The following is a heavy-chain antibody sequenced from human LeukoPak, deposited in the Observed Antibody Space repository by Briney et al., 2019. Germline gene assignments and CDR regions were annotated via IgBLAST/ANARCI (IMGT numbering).Heavy chain of an antibody. CDR2: FDPEDGEK. J-gene: IGHJ3*02. CDR3: ATYCGGDCYLHAFDI. CDR1: GYTFTSYT. Sequence: ASVKVSFKSAGYTFTSYTLNWMRQAPGQGLEWMGGFDPEDGEKIYAQKFQGRVTMTEDTSTDTAYMELSSLRSEDTAVYYCATYCGGDCYLHAFDIWGQGTMVTVSS. D-gene: IGHD2-21*02. V-gene: IGHV1-24*01.